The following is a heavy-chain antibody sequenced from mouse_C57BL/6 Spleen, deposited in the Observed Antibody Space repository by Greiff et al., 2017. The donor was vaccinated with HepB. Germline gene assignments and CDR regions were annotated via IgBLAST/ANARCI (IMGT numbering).Heavy chain of an antibody. Sequence: VQGVESGAELVRPGASVTLSCKASGYTFTDYEMHWVKQTPVHGLEWIGAIDPETGGTAYNQKFKGKAILTADKSSSTAYMELRSLTSEDSAVYYCTRPITTVVARAMDYWGQGTSVTVSS. V-gene: IGHV1-15*01. J-gene: IGHJ4*01. CDR3: TRPITTVVARAMDY. CDR1: GYTFTDYE. D-gene: IGHD1-1*01. CDR2: IDPETGGT.